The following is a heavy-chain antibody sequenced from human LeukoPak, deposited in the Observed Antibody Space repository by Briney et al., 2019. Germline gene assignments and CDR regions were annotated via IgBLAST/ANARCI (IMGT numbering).Heavy chain of an antibody. CDR1: GYTFTNYD. Sequence: ASVKVSCRASGYTFTNYDINWVRQATGQGLEWMGWISAYNGNTNYAQKFQGRVTLTRDTSTSTVYMDLSSLRSEDTAVYYCARRGYCISTSCSLDYWGQGTLVTVSS. D-gene: IGHD2-2*01. CDR3: ARRGYCISTSCSLDY. CDR2: ISAYNGNT. J-gene: IGHJ4*02. V-gene: IGHV1-8*01.